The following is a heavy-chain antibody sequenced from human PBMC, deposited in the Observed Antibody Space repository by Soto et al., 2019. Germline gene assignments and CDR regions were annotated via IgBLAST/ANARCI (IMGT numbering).Heavy chain of an antibody. CDR2: IDPKSGGT. CDR1: GPTFITYF. J-gene: IGHJ4*02. V-gene: IGHV1-2*02. Sequence: QLQLVQSGAQVTKPGASVKVSCRISGPTFITYFIHWVRQAPGQGLEWMGWIDPKSGGTTYEQKFRGSVTMTLATSLNSAFMDLNRLTSDDTSIYYWARVSVDVPEWRQGTLITVS. D-gene: IGHD6-19*01. CDR3: ARVSVDVPE.